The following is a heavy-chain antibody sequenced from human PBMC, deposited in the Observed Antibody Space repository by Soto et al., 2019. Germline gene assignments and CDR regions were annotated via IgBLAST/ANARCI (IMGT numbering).Heavy chain of an antibody. J-gene: IGHJ5*02. CDR2: LTGSGDST. CDR1: GFTFSSFA. Sequence: EVQLLESGGGLVQPGGSLRLSCAASGFTFSSFAMTWVRQAPGKGLEWVSSLTGSGDSTYYADSVKGRFTISRDNSKNALYLQMNSLRADDTALYYLAKGTAVTTGDMASWGQGSLVTVSS. D-gene: IGHD4-17*01. V-gene: IGHV3-23*01. CDR3: AKGTAVTTGDMAS.